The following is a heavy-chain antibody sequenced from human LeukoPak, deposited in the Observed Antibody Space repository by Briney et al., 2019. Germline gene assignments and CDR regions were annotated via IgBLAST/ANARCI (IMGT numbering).Heavy chain of an antibody. CDR1: GFTFSDYY. Sequence: PGGSRRLSCAASGFTFSDYYMSWIRQAPGKGLEWGSYISSSGSTIYYADSVKGRFTISRDNAKNSLYLQMNSLRAEDTAVYYCARRVGDRLLWFGELYYFDYWGQGTLVTVSS. CDR2: ISSSGSTI. V-gene: IGHV3-11*01. D-gene: IGHD3-10*01. J-gene: IGHJ4*02. CDR3: ARRVGDRLLWFGELYYFDY.